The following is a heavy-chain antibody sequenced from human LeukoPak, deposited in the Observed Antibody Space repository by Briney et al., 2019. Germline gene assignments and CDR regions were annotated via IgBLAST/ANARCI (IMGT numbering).Heavy chain of an antibody. CDR2: ISAYNGNT. V-gene: IGHV1-18*01. J-gene: IGHJ4*02. Sequence: ASVKVSCKPSVYTFTSYGISWVRQAPGQGLEWMGWISAYNGNTNYAQKLQGRVTMTTDTSTSTAYMELRSLRSDDTAVYYCARDVVGTTTLRYFDYWGQGTLVTVSS. CDR1: VYTFTSYG. D-gene: IGHD2/OR15-2a*01. CDR3: ARDVVGTTTLRYFDY.